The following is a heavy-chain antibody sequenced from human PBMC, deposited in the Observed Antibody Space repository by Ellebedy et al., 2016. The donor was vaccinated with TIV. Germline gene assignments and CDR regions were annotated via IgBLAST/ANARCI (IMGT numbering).Heavy chain of an antibody. D-gene: IGHD1-1*01. J-gene: IGHJ6*02. CDR1: GGSISSYY. V-gene: IGHV4-59*01. Sequence: SETLSLTXTVSGGSISSYYWSWIRQPPGKGLEWIGYIYYSGSTNYNPSLKSRVTISVDTSKNQFSLKLSSVTAADTAVYYCAREKKLERPLNYYYYYGMDVWGQGTTVTVSS. CDR2: IYYSGST. CDR3: AREKKLERPLNYYYYYGMDV.